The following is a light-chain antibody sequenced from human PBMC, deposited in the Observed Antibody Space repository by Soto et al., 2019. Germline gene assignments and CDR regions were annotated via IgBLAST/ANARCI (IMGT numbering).Light chain of an antibody. Sequence: QSALTQPASVSGSPGQSITISCTGTSTDIGGYNYVSWYQQHPGKAPKLLISDVSNRPSGISFRFSGSKSGNTASLTISGPQAEDEADYYCISYSGGPTLYLFGTGTKVTVL. CDR3: ISYSGGPTLYL. J-gene: IGLJ1*01. CDR2: DVS. CDR1: STDIGGYNY. V-gene: IGLV2-14*01.